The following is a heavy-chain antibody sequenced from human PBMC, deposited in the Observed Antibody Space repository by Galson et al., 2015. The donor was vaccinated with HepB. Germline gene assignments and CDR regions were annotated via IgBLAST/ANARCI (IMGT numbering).Heavy chain of an antibody. D-gene: IGHD2-15*01. J-gene: IGHJ3*02. CDR2: INPNSGGT. Sequence: SVKVSCKGSEYTFADYYLHWVRQAPGQGLEWMGRINPNSGGTNYAQKFQGRVTVTRDTSISTAYMELTWLRSDDTAVYYCARPSLRGWDAFDIWGQETMVTVSS. CDR3: ARPSLRGWDAFDI. CDR1: EYTFADYY. V-gene: IGHV1-2*06.